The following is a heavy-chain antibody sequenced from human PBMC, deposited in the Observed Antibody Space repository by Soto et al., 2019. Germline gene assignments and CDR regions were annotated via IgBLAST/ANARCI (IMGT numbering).Heavy chain of an antibody. D-gene: IGHD6-13*01. CDR2: IYYSGST. CDR1: GVSISSYY. J-gene: IGHJ4*02. CDR3: ARHGSWGDYFDY. V-gene: IGHV4-59*08. Sequence: SETLSLTCTVSGVSISSYYWSWIRQPPGKGLEWIGYIYYSGSTNYNPSLKSRVTISVDTSKNQFSLKLSSVTAADTAVYYCARHGSWGDYFDYWGQGTLVTVSS.